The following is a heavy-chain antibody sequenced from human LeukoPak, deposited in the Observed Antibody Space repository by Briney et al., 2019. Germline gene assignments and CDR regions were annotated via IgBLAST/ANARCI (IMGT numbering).Heavy chain of an antibody. CDR3: ARDSRGVGATNYYYYGMDV. J-gene: IGHJ6*02. CDR2: ISSSGSTI. V-gene: IGHV3-11*01. Sequence: GGSLRLSCAASGFSSSDYYMSWIRQPPGKGLEWVSYISSSGSTIYYADSVKGRFTISRDNSKNTLYLQMNSLRAEDTAVYYCARDSRGVGATNYYYYGMDVWGQGTTVTVSS. D-gene: IGHD1-26*01. CDR1: GFSSSDYY.